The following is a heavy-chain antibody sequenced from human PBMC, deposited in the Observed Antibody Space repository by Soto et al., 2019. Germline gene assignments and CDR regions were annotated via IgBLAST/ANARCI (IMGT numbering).Heavy chain of an antibody. V-gene: IGHV4-39*01. J-gene: IGHJ4*02. Sequence: SETLSLTCTVSGGSITSSSYYWGWVRQPPGKGFEWIGNMRYSGETHSDPSLQSRVTISVDTPKSQFSLSLTSVTAADTATYFCVCYLGHTTGIDYCGQRILVTVSS. D-gene: IGHD4-17*01. CDR3: VCYLGHTTGIDY. CDR2: MRYSGET. CDR1: GGSITSSSYY.